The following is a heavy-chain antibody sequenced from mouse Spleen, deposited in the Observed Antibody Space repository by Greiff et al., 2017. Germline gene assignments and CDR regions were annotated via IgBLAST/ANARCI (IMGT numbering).Heavy chain of an antibody. CDR1: GFTFSDYG. J-gene: IGHJ3*01. V-gene: IGHV5-15*01. CDR2: ISNLAYSI. CDR3: ARGAYYGNFGFAY. Sequence: EVQVVESGGGLVKPGGSLKLSCAASGFTFSDYGMAWVRQAPGKGPEWVAFISNLAYSIYYADTVTGRFTISRENAKNTLYLEMSSLRSEDTAMYYCARGAYYGNFGFAYWGQGTLVTVSA. D-gene: IGHD2-10*01.